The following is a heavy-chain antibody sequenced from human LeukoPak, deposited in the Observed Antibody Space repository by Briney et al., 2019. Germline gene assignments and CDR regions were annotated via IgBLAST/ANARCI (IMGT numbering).Heavy chain of an antibody. CDR2: IRFDGSTK. CDR1: GLTFRSSS. CDR3: AQPDF. Sequence: HAGGSLRLSRVASGLTFRSSSMHWVRQAPGKGLEWLAFIRFDGSTKYYADSVKGRFTVSRDNSKSTLYLQMNSLRAEDTAVYYCAQPDFWGQGTLVTVSS. J-gene: IGHJ4*02. V-gene: IGHV3-30*02.